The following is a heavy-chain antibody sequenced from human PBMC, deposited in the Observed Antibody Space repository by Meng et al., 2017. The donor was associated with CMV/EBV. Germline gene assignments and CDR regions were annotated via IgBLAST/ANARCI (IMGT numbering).Heavy chain of an antibody. J-gene: IGHJ5*02. CDR3: ARGVGGWFDP. CDR2: INHSGST. CDR1: GGSFSGYY. D-gene: IGHD1-26*01. Sequence: VRRQQVGEGLLKPSETLSLTCAVYGGSFSGYYWSWIRQPPGKGLEWIGEINHSGSTNYNPSLKSRVTISVDTSKNQFSPKLSSVTAADTAVYYCARGVGGWFDPWGQGTLVTVSS. V-gene: IGHV4-34*01.